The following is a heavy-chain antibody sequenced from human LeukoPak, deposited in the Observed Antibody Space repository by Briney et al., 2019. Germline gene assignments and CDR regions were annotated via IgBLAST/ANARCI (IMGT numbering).Heavy chain of an antibody. D-gene: IGHD3-16*01. J-gene: IGHJ4*02. V-gene: IGHV5-51*01. Sequence: GESLKISCKGSGYSFTNYWIGWVRQMPGKGLEWMGIIYPGDSDTRYIPSFQGQVTISADKSINTAYLQWSSLKASDSAIYYCARHGGDGTRDPFDYWGQGTLVTVSS. CDR2: IYPGDSDT. CDR1: GYSFTNYW. CDR3: ARHGGDGTRDPFDY.